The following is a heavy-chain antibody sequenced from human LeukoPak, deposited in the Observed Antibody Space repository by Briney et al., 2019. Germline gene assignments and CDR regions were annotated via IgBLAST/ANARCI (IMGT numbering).Heavy chain of an antibody. Sequence: PGGSLRLSCAASGFTFSSYDMHWVRQPTGKGLEWVSAIGTAGDTYYSHSVKGRFTISRDNAKNSLYLQMNSLRAEDTAVYYCARGKGYYYDSSGSFDYWGQGTLVTVSS. D-gene: IGHD3-22*01. J-gene: IGHJ4*02. CDR3: ARGKGYYYDSSGSFDY. CDR2: IGTAGDT. CDR1: GFTFSSYD. V-gene: IGHV3-13*01.